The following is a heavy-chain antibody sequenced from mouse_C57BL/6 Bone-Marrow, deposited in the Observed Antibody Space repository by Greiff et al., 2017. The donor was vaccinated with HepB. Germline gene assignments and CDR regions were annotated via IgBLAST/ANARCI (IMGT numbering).Heavy chain of an antibody. V-gene: IGHV1-18*01. Sequence: EVQLQQSGPELVKPGASVKISCKASGYTFTDYNMDWVKQSHGKSLEWIGDINPNNGGTIYNQKFKGKATLAVDKSSSTAYIELRGLTCEETADYDCAERRRGNYYGGAYWYFEVWGTGTTVTVSS. CDR2: INPNNGGT. CDR3: AERRRGNYYGGAYWYFEV. D-gene: IGHD1-1*02. J-gene: IGHJ1*03. CDR1: GYTFTDYN.